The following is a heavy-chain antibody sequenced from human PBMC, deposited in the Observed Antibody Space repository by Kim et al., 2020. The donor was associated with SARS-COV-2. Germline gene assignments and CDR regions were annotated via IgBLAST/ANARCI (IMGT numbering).Heavy chain of an antibody. V-gene: IGHV5-51*01. CDR3: ARHGRITMVRGAPIRAKQKIIYYYYGMDV. J-gene: IGHJ6*02. CDR1: GYSFTSYW. CDR2: IYPGDSDT. Sequence: GESLKISCKGSGYSFTSYWIGWVRQMPGKGLEWMGIIYPGDSDTRYSPSFQGQVTISADKSISTAYLQWSSLKASDTAMYYCARHGRITMVRGAPIRAKQKIIYYYYGMDVWGQGTTVTVSS. D-gene: IGHD3-10*01.